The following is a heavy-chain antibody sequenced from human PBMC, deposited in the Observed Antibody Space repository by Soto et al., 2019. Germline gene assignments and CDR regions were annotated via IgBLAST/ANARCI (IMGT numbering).Heavy chain of an antibody. D-gene: IGHD2-15*01. CDR3: AREALVVVAATTYYGMDV. J-gene: IGHJ6*02. CDR2: IKQDGSEK. V-gene: IGHV3-7*01. CDR1: GFTFSSYW. Sequence: QSGGSLRLSCAASGFTFSSYWMSWVRQAPGKGLEWVANIKQDGSEKYYVDSVKGRFTISRDNAKNSLYLQMNSLRAEDTAVYYCAREALVVVAATTYYGMDVWGQGTTVTVSS.